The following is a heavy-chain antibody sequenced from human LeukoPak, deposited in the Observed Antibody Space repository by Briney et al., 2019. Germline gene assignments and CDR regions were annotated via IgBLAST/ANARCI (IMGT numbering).Heavy chain of an antibody. CDR3: AKRSLRSGTFDY. D-gene: IGHD3-10*01. CDR1: GFTFSSYA. Sequence: GRSLRLSCAASGFTFSSYAMSWVRQAPGKGLEWVSAISGSGGSTYYADSVKGRFTISRDNSKNTLYLQMNSLRAEDTAVYYCAKRSLRSGTFDYWGQGTLVTVSS. CDR2: ISGSGGST. V-gene: IGHV3-23*01. J-gene: IGHJ4*02.